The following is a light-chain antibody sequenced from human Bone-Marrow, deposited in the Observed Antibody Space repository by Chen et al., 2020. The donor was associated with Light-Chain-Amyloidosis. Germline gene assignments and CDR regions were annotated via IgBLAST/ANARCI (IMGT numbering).Light chain of an antibody. CDR1: DLPTKY. Sequence: SYELTQPPSVSVSPGQTARITCSGDDLPTKYAYWYQQKPGQAPVLVIHRDTERPSGISERFSGSRSGPTATLTISGVQAEDAADYHCQSADSRGTYEVIFGGGTKLTVL. CDR3: QSADSRGTYEVI. V-gene: IGLV3-25*03. J-gene: IGLJ2*01. CDR2: RDT.